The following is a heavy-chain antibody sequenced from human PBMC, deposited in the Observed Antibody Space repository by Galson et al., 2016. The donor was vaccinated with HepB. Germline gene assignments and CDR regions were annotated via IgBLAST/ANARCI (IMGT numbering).Heavy chain of an antibody. V-gene: IGHV3-13*01. CDR2: IGTAGDT. CDR1: GFIFSGYY. Sequence: SLRLSCAASGFIFSGYYMSWVRQATGKGLEWVSAIGTAGDTYYPGSVKGRFTISRENAKNSLYLQMNSLRAGDTAVYYCARGLRITMVRGVLYYYYGMDVWGQGTTVTVSS. D-gene: IGHD3-10*01. CDR3: ARGLRITMVRGVLYYYYGMDV. J-gene: IGHJ6*02.